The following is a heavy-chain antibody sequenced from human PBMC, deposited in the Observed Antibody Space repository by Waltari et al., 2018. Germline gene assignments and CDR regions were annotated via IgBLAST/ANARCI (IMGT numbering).Heavy chain of an antibody. V-gene: IGHV4-34*01. CDR2: INHSGST. CDR3: ARDAGSKLVLSFYYYGMDV. CDR1: GGSFSGYY. Sequence: QVQLQQWGAGLLKPSETLSLTCAVYGGSFSGYYWSWIRQPPGKGLEWIGEINHSGSTNYNPSLKSRVTISVDTSKNQFSLKLSSVTAADTAVYYCARDAGSKLVLSFYYYGMDVWGQGTTVTVSS. J-gene: IGHJ6*02. D-gene: IGHD6-13*01.